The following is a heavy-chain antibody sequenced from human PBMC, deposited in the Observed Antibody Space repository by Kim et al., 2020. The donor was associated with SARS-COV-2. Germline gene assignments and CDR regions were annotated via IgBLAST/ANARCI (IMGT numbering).Heavy chain of an antibody. CDR2: INTNTGNP. D-gene: IGHD3-3*01. CDR1: GYTFTSYA. CDR3: ARDYDFWSGRKAVFDY. V-gene: IGHV7-4-1*02. J-gene: IGHJ4*02. Sequence: ASVKVSCKASGYTFTSYAMNWVRQASGQGLEWMGWINTNTGNPTYAQGFTGRFVFSLDTSVSTAYLQISSLKAEDTAVYYCARDYDFWSGRKAVFDYWGQGTLVTVSS.